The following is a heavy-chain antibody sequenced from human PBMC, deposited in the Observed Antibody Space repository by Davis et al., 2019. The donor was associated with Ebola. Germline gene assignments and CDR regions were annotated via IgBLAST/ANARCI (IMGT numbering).Heavy chain of an antibody. CDR1: GGSFSGYY. CDR2: INHSGST. Sequence: SETLSLTCAVYGGSFSGYYWSWIRQPPGKGLEWIGEINHSGSTNYNPSLKSRVTISVDTSKNQFSLKLSSVTAADTAVYYCARQDSNRYYYYGMDVWGQGTTVTVSS. J-gene: IGHJ6*02. V-gene: IGHV4-34*01. D-gene: IGHD6-13*01. CDR3: ARQDSNRYYYYGMDV.